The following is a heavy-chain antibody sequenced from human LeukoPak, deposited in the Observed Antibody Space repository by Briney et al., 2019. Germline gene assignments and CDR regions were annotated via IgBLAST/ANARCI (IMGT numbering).Heavy chain of an antibody. CDR3: AKDKDFWSGEYYFDY. CDR2: ISWNSGSI. V-gene: IGHV3-9*01. Sequence: PGGSLRLSCAASGFTFDDYAMHWVRQAPGEGLEWVSGISWNSGSIGYADSVKGRFTISRDNAKNSLYLQMNSLRAEDTALYYCAKDKDFWSGEYYFDYWGQGTLVTVSS. J-gene: IGHJ4*02. D-gene: IGHD3-3*01. CDR1: GFTFDDYA.